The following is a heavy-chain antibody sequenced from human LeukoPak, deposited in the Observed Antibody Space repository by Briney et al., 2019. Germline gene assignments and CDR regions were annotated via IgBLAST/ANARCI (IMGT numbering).Heavy chain of an antibody. V-gene: IGHV4-39*01. CDR2: IYYSGST. D-gene: IGHD3-10*01. J-gene: IGHJ4*02. Sequence: TSETLSLTCTVSGGSISSSSYYWGWIRQPPGKGLEWIGSIYYSGSTYYNPSLKSRVTISVDTSKNQFSLKLSSVTAADTAVYYCARHARITMVRGVKPAFDYWGQGTLVTVSS. CDR3: ARHARITMVRGVKPAFDY. CDR1: GGSISSSSYY.